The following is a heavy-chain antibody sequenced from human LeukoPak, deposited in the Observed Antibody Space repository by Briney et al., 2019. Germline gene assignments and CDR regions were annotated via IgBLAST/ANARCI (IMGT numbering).Heavy chain of an antibody. CDR3: ARRHCSGGSCYVDN. CDR2: LSHSGSS. J-gene: IGHJ4*02. Sequence: PSETLSLTCTVSGGSVSNYWSWIRRPPGRGLEWIAYLSHSGSSDSNPSLKSRVTISVDTSKNQFSLKLSSVTAADTAVYYCARRHCSGGSCYVDNWGRGTLVTVSS. D-gene: IGHD2-15*01. CDR1: GGSVSNY. V-gene: IGHV4-59*02.